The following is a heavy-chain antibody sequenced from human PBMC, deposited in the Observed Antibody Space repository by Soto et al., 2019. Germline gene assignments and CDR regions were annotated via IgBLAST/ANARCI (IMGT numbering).Heavy chain of an antibody. V-gene: IGHV3-48*02. CDR1: GLTFSTYS. D-gene: IGHD2-15*01. CDR2: ISCTSAAT. Sequence: PGGSLRLSCAASGLTFSTYSMNWVRQAPGKGLEWVSYISCTSAATYYADSVKGRFTISRDNGKSSLYLQMNGLRDEDTAVYYCATLRADCSGGSCYSYYFDYWGQGTLVTVSS. CDR3: ATLRADCSGGSCYSYYFDY. J-gene: IGHJ4*02.